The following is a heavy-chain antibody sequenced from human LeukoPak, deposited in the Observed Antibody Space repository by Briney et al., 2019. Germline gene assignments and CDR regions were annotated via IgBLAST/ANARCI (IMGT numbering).Heavy chain of an antibody. D-gene: IGHD3-22*01. CDR2: ISGSGGST. J-gene: IGHJ4*02. CDR1: GFTFSSYA. CDR3: ARDPTMIVVVIPDY. V-gene: IGHV3-23*01. Sequence: GGSLRLSCAASGFTFSSYAMSWVRQAPGKGLEWVSAISGSGGSTYYADSVKGRFTISRDNSKNTLYLQMNSLRAEDTAVYYCARDPTMIVVVIPDYWGQGTLVTVSS.